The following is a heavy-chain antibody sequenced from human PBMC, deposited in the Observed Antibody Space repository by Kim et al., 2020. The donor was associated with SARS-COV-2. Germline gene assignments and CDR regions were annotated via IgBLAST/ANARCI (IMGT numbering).Heavy chain of an antibody. CDR1: GFTFSSYG. Sequence: GGSLRLSCAASGFTFSSYGMHWVRQAPGKGLEWVAVISYDGSNKYYADSVKGRFTISRDNSKNTLYLQMNSLRAEDTAVYYCAKGGVVPAAMVVSRHYYGMDVWGQGTTVTVSS. J-gene: IGHJ6*02. D-gene: IGHD2-2*01. V-gene: IGHV3-30*18. CDR3: AKGGVVPAAMVVSRHYYGMDV. CDR2: ISYDGSNK.